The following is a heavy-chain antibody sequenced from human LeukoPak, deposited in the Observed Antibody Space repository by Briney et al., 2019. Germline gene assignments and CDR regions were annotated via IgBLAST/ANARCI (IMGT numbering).Heavy chain of an antibody. J-gene: IGHJ6*03. D-gene: IGHD2-2*01. Sequence: GGSLRLSCAASGFTSSSYWMHWVRQAPGKGLVWVSRINSDGSSTSYADSVKGRFTISRDNAKNTLYLQMNSLRAEDTAVYYCARVSGRDRYCSSTSCRRYYYYYMDVWGKGTTVTVSS. V-gene: IGHV3-74*01. CDR1: GFTSSSYW. CDR3: ARVSGRDRYCSSTSCRRYYYYYMDV. CDR2: INSDGSST.